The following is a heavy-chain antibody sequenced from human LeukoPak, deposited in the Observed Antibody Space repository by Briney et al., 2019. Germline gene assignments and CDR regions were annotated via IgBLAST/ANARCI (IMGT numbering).Heavy chain of an antibody. CDR3: ARTPKRFGELYQSADY. CDR1: GYTFTNHG. V-gene: IGHV1-18*01. Sequence: GASVKVSCMASGYTFTNHGITWVRQAPGQGLEWVGWISAYNGNADYAQSFQGRVTMTTDTSTSTAYMELRSLRSDDTGVYYCARTPKRFGELYQSADYWGQGTLVTVSS. J-gene: IGHJ4*02. D-gene: IGHD3-10*01. CDR2: ISAYNGNA.